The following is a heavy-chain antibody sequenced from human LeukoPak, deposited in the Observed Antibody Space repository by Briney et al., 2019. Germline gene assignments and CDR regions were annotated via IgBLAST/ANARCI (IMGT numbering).Heavy chain of an antibody. Sequence: PGRSLRLSCAASGFTFSSYAMHWVRQAPGKGLEWVAVISYDGSNKYYADSVKGRFTISRDNAKNSLYLQMNSLRAEDTAVYYCARDNPTNRNSGYDSPHWGQGTLVTVSS. V-gene: IGHV3-30*07. J-gene: IGHJ4*02. D-gene: IGHD5-12*01. CDR3: ARDNPTNRNSGYDSPH. CDR1: GFTFSSYA. CDR2: ISYDGSNK.